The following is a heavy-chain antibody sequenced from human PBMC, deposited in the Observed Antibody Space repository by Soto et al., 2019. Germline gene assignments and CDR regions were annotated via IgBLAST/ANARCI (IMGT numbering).Heavy chain of an antibody. J-gene: IGHJ6*02. V-gene: IGHV4-4*02. D-gene: IGHD3-10*02. CDR2: IYHSGST. Sequence: QVQLQESGPGLVKPSGTLSLTCAVSGGSISSSNWWSWVRQPPGKGLEWIGEIYHSGSTNYNPSLKSRVTISVDKSKNQCSLKLSSVTAADTAVYYWASVRAGYYYAMDVWGQGTTVTVSS. CDR1: GGSISSSNW. CDR3: ASVRAGYYYAMDV.